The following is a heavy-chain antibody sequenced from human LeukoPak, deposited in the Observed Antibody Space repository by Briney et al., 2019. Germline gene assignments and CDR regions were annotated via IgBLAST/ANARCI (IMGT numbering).Heavy chain of an antibody. Sequence: TSETLSLTCAVYGGSFSGYYWSWIRQPPGKGLEWIGEINHSGSTNYNPSLKSRVTISVGTSKNQFSLKLSSVTAADTAVYYCARGLTHLGYCRSTSCYGDYFDYWGQGTLVTVSS. CDR3: ARGLTHLGYCRSTSCYGDYFDY. D-gene: IGHD2-2*01. CDR1: GGSFSGYY. V-gene: IGHV4-34*01. J-gene: IGHJ4*02. CDR2: INHSGST.